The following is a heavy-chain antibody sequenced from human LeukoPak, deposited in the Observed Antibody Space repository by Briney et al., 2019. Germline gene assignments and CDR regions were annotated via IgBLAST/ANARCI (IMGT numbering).Heavy chain of an antibody. CDR2: ISSSGSTI. D-gene: IGHD1-14*01. CDR3: ASRVTSPYYCHY. V-gene: IGHV3-11*01. Sequence: GGYLRLSCAASRFTISAYYMSWLRQAPGLGLEWGSYISSSGSTISHAVSVKGRFTISRDNAKNSLYLQLNSLRAEDTAVYYCASRVTSPYYCHYWGQGTLVTISS. CDR1: RFTISAYY. J-gene: IGHJ4*02.